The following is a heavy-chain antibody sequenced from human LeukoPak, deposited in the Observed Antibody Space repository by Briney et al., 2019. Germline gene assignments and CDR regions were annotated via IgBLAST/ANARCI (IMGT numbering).Heavy chain of an antibody. CDR1: GGSISSGSYY. CDR3: ARSSKYFWSGNNEYNWFDP. Sequence: SQTLSLTCTVSGGSISSGSYYWSWIRQPAGKGLEWIGRIYTSGSTNYNPSLKSRVTISVDTSKNQFSLKLSSVTAADTAVYYCARSSKYFWSGNNEYNWFDPWGQGTLVTVSS. V-gene: IGHV4-61*02. D-gene: IGHD3-3*01. CDR2: IYTSGST. J-gene: IGHJ5*02.